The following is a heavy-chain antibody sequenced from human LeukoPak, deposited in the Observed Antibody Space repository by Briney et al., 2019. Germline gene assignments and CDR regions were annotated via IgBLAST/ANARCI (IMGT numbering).Heavy chain of an antibody. CDR1: GGSFSNYY. CDR2: INHSGST. J-gene: IGHJ6*01. D-gene: IGHD2-15*01. V-gene: IGHV4-34*01. CDR3: ARGLRGGGSYAMDV. Sequence: KPSETLSLTCAVYGGSFSNYYWRWLRQSPGKGLEWIGEINHSGSTNYNPSLKSRVTTSVDTSKNQFSLNLRSVTAADTAVYYCARGLRGGGSYAMDVWGQGTTVTVYS.